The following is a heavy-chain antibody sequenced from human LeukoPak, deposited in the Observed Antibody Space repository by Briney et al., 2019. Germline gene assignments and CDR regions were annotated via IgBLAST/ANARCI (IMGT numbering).Heavy chain of an antibody. CDR3: ATAPEDYYFGLDV. Sequence: SGGSLRLSCVASGLTLSSNWMTWVRQAPGKGLEWVANIKQDGSAESYVGSVKGRFTISRDNAKNSLYLQMDSLRVEDTAVYFCATAPEDYYFGLDVWGQGTTVTVPS. J-gene: IGHJ6*02. CDR1: GLTLSSNW. V-gene: IGHV3-7*01. CDR2: IKQDGSAE.